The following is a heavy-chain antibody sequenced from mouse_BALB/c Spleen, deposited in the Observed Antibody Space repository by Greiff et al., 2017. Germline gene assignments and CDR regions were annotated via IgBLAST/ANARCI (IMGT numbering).Heavy chain of an antibody. CDR2: IDPSDSYT. V-gene: IGHV1S127*01. CDR3: TGDYGYYFDY. J-gene: IGHJ2*01. Sequence: QVQLQQPGAELVKPGASVKMSCKASGYTFTSYWMHWVKQRPGQGLEWIGVIDPSDSYTSYNQKFKGKATLTVDTSSSTAYMQLSSLTSEDSAVYYCTGDYGYYFDYWGQGTTLTVSS. CDR1: GYTFTSYW. D-gene: IGHD1-2*01.